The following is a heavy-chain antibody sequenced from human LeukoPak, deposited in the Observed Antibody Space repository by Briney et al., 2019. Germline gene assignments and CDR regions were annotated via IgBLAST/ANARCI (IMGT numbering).Heavy chain of an antibody. V-gene: IGHV3-11*01. D-gene: IGHD6-19*01. CDR1: GFTFSDYY. CDR2: ISSSGSTI. CDR3: ARAAVAAPLYYYGMDV. Sequence: PGGSLRLSCAASGFTFSDYYMSWIRQAPGKGLEWVSYISSSGSTIYYADSVKGRFTISRDNAKNSLYLQMNSLRAEDTAVYYCARAAVAAPLYYYGMDVWGQGTTVTVSS. J-gene: IGHJ6*02.